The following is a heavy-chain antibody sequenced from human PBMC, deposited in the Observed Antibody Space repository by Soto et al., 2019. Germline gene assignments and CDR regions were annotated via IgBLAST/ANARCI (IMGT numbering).Heavy chain of an antibody. Sequence: SETLSLTCTVSGGSISSSSYYWGWIRQPPGKGLEWIGSIYYSGSTYYNPSLKSRVTISVDTSKNQFSLKLSSVTAADTAVYYCARRRRGSGYGDFDYWGQGTLVTV. CDR3: ARRRRGSGYGDFDY. V-gene: IGHV4-39*01. CDR1: GGSISSSSYY. CDR2: IYYSGST. J-gene: IGHJ4*02. D-gene: IGHD3-3*01.